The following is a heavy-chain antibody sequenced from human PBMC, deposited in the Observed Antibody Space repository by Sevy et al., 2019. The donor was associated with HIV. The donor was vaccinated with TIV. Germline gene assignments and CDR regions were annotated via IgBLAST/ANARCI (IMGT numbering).Heavy chain of an antibody. V-gene: IGHV3-21*01. CDR2: ISTSSSYI. CDR3: ARDEVGGSYWEFDY. Sequence: GGSLRLSCAASGFTFSSYAMSWVRQAPGKGLEWVSGISTSSSYIYYADSVKGRFTISRDNAKNSLYLQMNSLRAEDTAVYYCARDEVGGSYWEFDYWGQGTLVTVSS. J-gene: IGHJ4*02. CDR1: GFTFSSYA. D-gene: IGHD1-26*01.